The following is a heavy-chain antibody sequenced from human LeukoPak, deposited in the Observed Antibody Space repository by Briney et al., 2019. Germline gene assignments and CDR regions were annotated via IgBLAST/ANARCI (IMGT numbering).Heavy chain of an antibody. V-gene: IGHV1-18*01. Sequence: GASVKVSCKASGYTFPTYGISWVRQAPGQGLEWMGWISAYNGDTNVAQKFQGRVTMTRDTSISSAYMELSRLRSDDTAVYYCAREHSSSSGKVFDYWGQGTLVTVSS. CDR2: ISAYNGDT. J-gene: IGHJ4*02. D-gene: IGHD6-6*01. CDR1: GYTFPTYG. CDR3: AREHSSSSGKVFDY.